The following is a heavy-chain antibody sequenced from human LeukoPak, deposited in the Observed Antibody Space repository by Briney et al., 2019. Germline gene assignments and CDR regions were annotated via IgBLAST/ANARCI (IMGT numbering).Heavy chain of an antibody. D-gene: IGHD6-13*01. CDR2: ISGSGGST. CDR1: GLTFNSYA. CDR3: AKEPRSIAAAVGWFDP. Sequence: GGSLRLSCVASGLTFNSYAMSWVRQAPGKGLEWVSGISGSGGSTYYAGSVKGRFTISRDNSKNTLYLQMNSLRAEDTAVYYCAKEPRSIAAAVGWFDPWGQGTLVTVSS. V-gene: IGHV3-23*01. J-gene: IGHJ5*02.